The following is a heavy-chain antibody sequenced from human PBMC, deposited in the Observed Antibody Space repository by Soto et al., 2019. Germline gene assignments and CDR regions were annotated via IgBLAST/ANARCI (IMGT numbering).Heavy chain of an antibody. CDR2: ISGSGGST. J-gene: IGHJ4*02. CDR1: GLTFSSYA. V-gene: IGHV3-23*01. D-gene: IGHD3-22*01. Sequence: EVQLLESGGGLVQPGGSLRLSCAASGLTFSSYAMSWVRQAPGKGLEWVSAISGSGGSTYYADSVKGRFTISRDNSKNTLYLQMNSLRAEDTAVYYCANFHPLLRVTTSADYWGQGTLVTVSS. CDR3: ANFHPLLRVTTSADY.